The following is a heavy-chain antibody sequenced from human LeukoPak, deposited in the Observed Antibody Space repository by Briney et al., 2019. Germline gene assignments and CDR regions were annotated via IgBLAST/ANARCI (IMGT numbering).Heavy chain of an antibody. CDR3: ADEGLRAAVTRWFRH. V-gene: IGHV1-8*01. D-gene: IGHD6-13*01. CDR2: MNPNSGNT. J-gene: IGHJ1*01. Sequence: ASVKVSCKASGYTFTSYDINWVRQATGQGLEWMGWMNPNSGNTGYAQKFQGRVTMTRNTSISTAYMELSSLRSEDTAVYYCADEGLRAAVTRWFRHWGQGTPVTVSS. CDR1: GYTFTSYD.